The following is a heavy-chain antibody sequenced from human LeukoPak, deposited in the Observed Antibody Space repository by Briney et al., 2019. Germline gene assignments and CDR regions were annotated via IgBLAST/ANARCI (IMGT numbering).Heavy chain of an antibody. CDR2: ISWDGGST. V-gene: IGHV3-43D*03. D-gene: IGHD3-10*01. J-gene: IGHJ6*02. CDR3: AKGDGSGSPIYYYYGMDV. Sequence: AGGSLRLSCAASGFTFDDYAMHWVRQAPGKGLEWVSLISWDGGSTYYADSVKGRFTISRDNSKNSLYLQMNSLRAEDTALYYCAKGDGSGSPIYYYYGMDVWGQGTTVTVSS. CDR1: GFTFDDYA.